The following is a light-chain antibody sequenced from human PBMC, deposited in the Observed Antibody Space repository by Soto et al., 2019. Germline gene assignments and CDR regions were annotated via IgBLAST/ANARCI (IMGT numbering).Light chain of an antibody. Sequence: EIVLTQSPGTLSLSPGERASLSCRASQSVNSNYLAWYQQKPGQAPRLLIYGASSRATDIPERFSGSGSGTDFTLTISRLEPEDFAVYSFQPDGGAPRTLGQGTKVEIK. CDR3: QPDGGAPRT. V-gene: IGKV3-20*01. CDR1: QSVNSNY. CDR2: GAS. J-gene: IGKJ1*01.